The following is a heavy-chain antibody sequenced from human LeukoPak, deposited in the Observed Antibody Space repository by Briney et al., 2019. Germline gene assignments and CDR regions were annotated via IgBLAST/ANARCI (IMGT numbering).Heavy chain of an antibody. Sequence: GGSLRLSCAASGFTFSSYSMNWARQAPGKGLEWVSSISSSSSYIYYADSVKGRFTISRDNAKNSLYLQMNSLRAEDTAVYYCARDPSTAGEDYWGQGTLVTVSS. CDR3: ARDPSTAGEDY. V-gene: IGHV3-21*01. D-gene: IGHD4-17*01. CDR2: ISSSSSYI. CDR1: GFTFSSYS. J-gene: IGHJ4*02.